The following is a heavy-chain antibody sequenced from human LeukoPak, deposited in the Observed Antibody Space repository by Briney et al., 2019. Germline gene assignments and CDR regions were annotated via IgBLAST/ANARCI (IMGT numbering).Heavy chain of an antibody. CDR2: ITSTGGST. V-gene: IGHV3-23*01. D-gene: IGHD2-15*01. CDR3: AKGTSSSCYSAPNY. J-gene: IGHJ4*02. Sequence: GGSLRLSCAASGFTFSGYAMSWVRQAPGKGLEWVSTITSTGGSTYYANSVKGRFTISRDNSKNTLSLQLNSLRAEDTAVYYCAKGTSSSCYSAPNYWGQGTLVTVSS. CDR1: GFTFSGYA.